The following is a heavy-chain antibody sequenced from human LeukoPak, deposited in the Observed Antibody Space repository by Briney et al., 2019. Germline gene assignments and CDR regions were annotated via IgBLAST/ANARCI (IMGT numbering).Heavy chain of an antibody. Sequence: PGGSLRLSCAASGFTVSTNYMSWVRQAPGKGLEWVSVIYSGDTTFYADSVRGKFTIPRDNSKNTLYLQMNSLRAEDTAVYYCARGMIRGVMDDYWGQGTLVTVSS. CDR3: ARGMIRGVMDDY. CDR1: GFTVSTNY. CDR2: IYSGDTT. D-gene: IGHD3-10*01. J-gene: IGHJ4*02. V-gene: IGHV3-66*01.